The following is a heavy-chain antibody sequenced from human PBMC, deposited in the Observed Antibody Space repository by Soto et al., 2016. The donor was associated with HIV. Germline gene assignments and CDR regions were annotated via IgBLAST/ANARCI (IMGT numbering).Heavy chain of an antibody. CDR3: ARGGDAYNYRKGLSEY. J-gene: IGHJ4*02. Sequence: QVQLVQSGAEVKKPGASVKVSCKASGYTFTSYGISWVRQAPGQGLEWVGWINPYSGGSNSAQKFQGRVTMTSDTSISTAYMELSSLRSDDTAMYYCARGGDAYNYRKGLSEYWGQGTLITVSS. D-gene: IGHD3-10*01. CDR2: INPYSGGS. V-gene: IGHV1-2*02. CDR1: GYTFTSYG.